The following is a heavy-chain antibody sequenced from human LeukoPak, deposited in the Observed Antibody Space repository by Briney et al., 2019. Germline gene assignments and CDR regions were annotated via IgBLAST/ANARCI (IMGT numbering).Heavy chain of an antibody. CDR2: IHPKSGDT. D-gene: IGHD3-16*01. Sequence: ASVKVSCKTSGYTFTDHYFHWLRQAPGQGLEWMGWIHPKSGDTNYAERFQGRVSLTRDTSISTAYMELSSLRSDDTAVYFCARDVEGGTFDIWGQGTTVTVSS. CDR3: ARDVEGGTFDI. CDR1: GYTFTDHY. J-gene: IGHJ3*02. V-gene: IGHV1-2*02.